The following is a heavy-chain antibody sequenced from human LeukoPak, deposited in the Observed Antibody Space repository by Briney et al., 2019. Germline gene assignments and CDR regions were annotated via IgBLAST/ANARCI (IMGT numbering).Heavy chain of an antibody. CDR3: SRLRRALFYFGY. CDR2: IHYSGST. J-gene: IGHJ4*02. V-gene: IGHV4-39*01. CDR1: GGSISNNDYF. Sequence: SETLSLTCTVSGGSISNNDYFWGWIRQPPGKGLEWIASIHYSGSTYYNPSLKNRVTISVDTSANQFSLKVNSVTAADTAVYYCSRLRRALFYFGYWGQGTLVTVSS. D-gene: IGHD2-15*01.